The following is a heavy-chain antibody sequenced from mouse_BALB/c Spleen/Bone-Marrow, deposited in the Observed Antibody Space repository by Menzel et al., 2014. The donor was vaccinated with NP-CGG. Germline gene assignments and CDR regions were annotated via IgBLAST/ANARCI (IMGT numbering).Heavy chain of an antibody. CDR3: ARHAYYDQTEVSFVY. J-gene: IGHJ3*01. CDR1: GFSFNSYG. Sequence: EVKLMESGGGLVKSGGSLKLSCAASGFSFNSYGMSWVRQTPEKRLEWVATISGGGSYTFYPDSAKGRFTISRDNAKNNLYLQLSSLRSEDTALYYCARHAYYDQTEVSFVYWGQGTLVTVSA. D-gene: IGHD2-4*01. V-gene: IGHV5-9-2*01. CDR2: ISGGGSYT.